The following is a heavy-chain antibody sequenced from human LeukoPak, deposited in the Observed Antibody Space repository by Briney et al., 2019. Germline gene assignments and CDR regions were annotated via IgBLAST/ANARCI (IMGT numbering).Heavy chain of an antibody. D-gene: IGHD1-26*01. Sequence: GGSLRLSCAVSGLTFTNAWMSWVRQAPGKGLEWVGRIKRKTDGGTTDYAAPVKGGFTISRDDSKNTLYLQMNSLKTEDTAMYYCLGSFLGYWGQGTPVTVSS. CDR2: IKRKTDGGTT. CDR1: GLTFTNAW. J-gene: IGHJ4*02. CDR3: LGSFLGY. V-gene: IGHV3-15*01.